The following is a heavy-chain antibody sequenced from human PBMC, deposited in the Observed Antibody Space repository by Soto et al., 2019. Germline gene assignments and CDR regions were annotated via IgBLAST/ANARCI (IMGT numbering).Heavy chain of an antibody. J-gene: IGHJ3*02. CDR2: INPATGAA. Sequence: QLHLVQSGAVVKKPGASVTVSCSASGYPVTAYYMHWVRQAPGRGLEWMGGINPATGAAKYTQTFKGRATVARRRSAVPVFMVLAGLSSEGGAVVYFAGGGGVGVAGSAAFDMWGQGTLVTVSS. CDR1: GYPVTAYY. V-gene: IGHV1-2*02. CDR3: AGGGGVGVAGSAAFDM. D-gene: IGHD3-3*01.